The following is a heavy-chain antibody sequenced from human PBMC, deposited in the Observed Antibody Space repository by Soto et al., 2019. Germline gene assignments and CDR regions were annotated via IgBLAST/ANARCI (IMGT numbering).Heavy chain of an antibody. V-gene: IGHV3-9*01. J-gene: IGHJ3*02. D-gene: IGHD5-12*01. CDR3: GKDMGYDAVGGAFDI. CDR2: ISWNSGSI. CDR1: GFTFDDYA. Sequence: EVQLVESGGGLVQPGRSLRLSCAASGFTFDDYAMHWVRQAPGKGLEWVSGISWNSGSIGYADSVQGRFTISRDNAKNSMYLQMNSLRAEDTALYYCGKDMGYDAVGGAFDIWGQGTMVTVSS.